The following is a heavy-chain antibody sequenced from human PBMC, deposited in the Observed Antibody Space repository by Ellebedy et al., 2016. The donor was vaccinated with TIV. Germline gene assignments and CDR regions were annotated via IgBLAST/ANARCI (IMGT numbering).Heavy chain of an antibody. Sequence: AASVKVSCKASGYTFIGYYMHWVRQAPGQGLEWMGWINPKNGDTSYAQKFQGRVTMTRDPSISTAYMELSRLGSDDTAVYYCGRSGYGSGWSCDYWGQGTLVTVSS. V-gene: IGHV1-2*02. CDR1: GYTFIGYY. J-gene: IGHJ4*02. CDR3: GRSGYGSGWSCDY. CDR2: INPKNGDT. D-gene: IGHD6-19*01.